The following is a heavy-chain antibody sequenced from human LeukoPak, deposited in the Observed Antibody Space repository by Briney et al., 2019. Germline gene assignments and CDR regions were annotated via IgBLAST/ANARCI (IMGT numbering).Heavy chain of an antibody. CDR2: IDWDDDK. Sequence: SGPTLENPTQTLTLTCTFSGFSLSTSGMCVSWIRQPPGKALEWLARIDWDDDKYYSTSLKTRLTISKDTSKNQVVLTMTNMDPVDTATYYCAHHYYDSSGYYYDGIDYWGQGTLVTVSS. CDR1: GFSLSTSGMC. V-gene: IGHV2-70*11. D-gene: IGHD3-22*01. J-gene: IGHJ4*02. CDR3: AHHYYDSSGYYYDGIDY.